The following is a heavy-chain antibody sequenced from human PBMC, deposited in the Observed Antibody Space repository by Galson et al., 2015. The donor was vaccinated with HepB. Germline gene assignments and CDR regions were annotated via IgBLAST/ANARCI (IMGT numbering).Heavy chain of an antibody. J-gene: IGHJ4*02. D-gene: IGHD3-3*01. V-gene: IGHV3-9*01. CDR1: GFTFDDYA. CDR2: VTWNSGIL. Sequence: SLRLSCAASGFTFDDYAMHWVRQAPGKGLEWVSGVTWNSGILGYADSVNGRFTISRDNAKNSLFLQMNSLRPEDTAFYYCAKGFEPITFLGVITSNLRNFAYWGQGTLVSVSS. CDR3: AKGFEPITFLGVITSNLRNFAY.